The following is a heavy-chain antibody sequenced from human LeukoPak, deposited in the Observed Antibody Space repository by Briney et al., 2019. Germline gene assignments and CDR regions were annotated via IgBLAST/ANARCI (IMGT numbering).Heavy chain of an antibody. V-gene: IGHV3-30*02. D-gene: IGHD5-18*01. CDR2: IRYDGSNK. CDR3: AKDERYSYGLGGY. Sequence: GGSLRLSCAASGFTFSSYGMHWVRQAPGKGLEWVAFIRYDGSNKYCADSVKGRFTISRDNSKNTLYLQMNSLRAEDTAVYYCAKDERYSYGLGGYWGQGTLVTVSS. J-gene: IGHJ4*02. CDR1: GFTFSSYG.